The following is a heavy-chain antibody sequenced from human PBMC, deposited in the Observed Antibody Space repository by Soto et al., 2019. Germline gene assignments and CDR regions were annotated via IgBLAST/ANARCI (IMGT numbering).Heavy chain of an antibody. CDR1: GYTFTSYG. Sequence: QVQLVQSGAEVKKPGASVKVSCKASGYTFTSYGISWVRQAPGQGLEWMGWISAYNGNTNYAQKLQGRVTMTTDIATSTAYMGLRNLRSDDTAVYYCARDLTLGSSGRQVLGGGFDPWRQATLVTVSS. J-gene: IGHJ5*02. D-gene: IGHD6-19*01. CDR2: ISAYNGNT. V-gene: IGHV1-18*01. CDR3: ARDLTLGSSGRQVLGGGFDP.